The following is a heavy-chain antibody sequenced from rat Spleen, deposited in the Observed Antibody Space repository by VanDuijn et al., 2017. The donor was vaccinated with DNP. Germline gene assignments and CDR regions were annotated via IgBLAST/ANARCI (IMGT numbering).Heavy chain of an antibody. CDR2: IWSGGST. V-gene: IGHV2-1*01. CDR3: TRHTPYYYAMDA. CDR1: GFALTTNS. J-gene: IGHJ4*01. Sequence: QVQLEESGPGLVQSSQTLSLTCTVSGFALTTNSVHWVRQPPGKGLEWIGAIWSGGSTDYNSTLKSRLSINRDTSDSQVFLKMNSLQTEDTAIYFCTRHTPYYYAMDAWGQGTSVTVSS. D-gene: IGHD1-4*01.